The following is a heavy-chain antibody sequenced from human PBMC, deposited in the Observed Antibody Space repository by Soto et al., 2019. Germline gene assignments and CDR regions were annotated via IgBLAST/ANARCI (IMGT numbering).Heavy chain of an antibody. CDR2: TYYRSKWYN. CDR1: GDSVSSNSAA. J-gene: IGHJ6*02. V-gene: IGHV6-1*01. D-gene: IGHD3-3*01. Sequence: PSHTLSLTCAISGDSVSSNSAAWNWIRQSPSRGLEWLGRTYYRSKWYNDYAVSVRSRITINPDTSKNQFSLQLNSVTPEDTAVYYCARVSISRNYYYYGMDVWGQGTTVTVSS. CDR3: ARVSISRNYYYYGMDV.